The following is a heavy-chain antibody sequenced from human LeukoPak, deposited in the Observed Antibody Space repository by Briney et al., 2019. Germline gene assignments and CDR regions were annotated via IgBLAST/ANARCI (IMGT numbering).Heavy chain of an antibody. CDR2: SGGSGSYT. Sequence: GSLRPSCAASGFTFSTYAMIWVRLAPGKGLEWVSVSGGSGSYTYYADSVKGRFTISRDNSKDTLYLQMNSLRPEDTAVYYCARDWYDYWGQGTLVTVSS. D-gene: IGHD6-13*01. CDR3: ARDWYDY. J-gene: IGHJ4*02. V-gene: IGHV3-23*01. CDR1: GFTFSTYA.